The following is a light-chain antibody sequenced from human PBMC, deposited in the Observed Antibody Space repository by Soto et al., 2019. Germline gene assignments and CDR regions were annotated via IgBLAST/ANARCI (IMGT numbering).Light chain of an antibody. V-gene: IGKV3-15*01. CDR2: RAS. J-gene: IGKJ5*01. CDR3: QQYGSSPPIT. Sequence: EIVMTQSPATLSVFPGERATLSCRASQSLDSNLAWYHQKPGQAPRLLIYRASSRAPGIPDRFSGSGSGTDFTLTISRLESEDFAVYYCQQYGSSPPITFGQGTRLEI. CDR1: QSLDSN.